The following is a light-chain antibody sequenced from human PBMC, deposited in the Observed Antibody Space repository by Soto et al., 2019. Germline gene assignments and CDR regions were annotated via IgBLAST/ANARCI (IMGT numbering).Light chain of an antibody. CDR2: EVN. Sequence: QSVLTQPPSASGSPGQSVTISCTGTSSDVGYYNYVSWYQQHPGKAPKLMIFEVNARPSGVPDRFSGYRSGNTASLTVSGLQAEDEAVYYCSSHAGRNKYVLFGGGTKLTVL. J-gene: IGLJ2*01. V-gene: IGLV2-8*01. CDR1: SSDVGYYNY. CDR3: SSHAGRNKYVL.